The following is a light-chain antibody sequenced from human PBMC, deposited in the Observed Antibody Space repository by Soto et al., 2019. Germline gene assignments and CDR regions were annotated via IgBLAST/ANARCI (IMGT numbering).Light chain of an antibody. V-gene: IGLV2-23*02. J-gene: IGLJ1*01. CDR1: SSDVGSYNL. Sequence: QSVRTKPASVSGAPGQSITISCTGTSSDVGSYNLVSWYQQHPGKAPKLMIYEVSKRPSGVSNRFSGSKSGNTASLTISGLQAEDEADYYCCSYAGSSTYVFGTGTKVTVL. CDR3: CSYAGSSTYV. CDR2: EVS.